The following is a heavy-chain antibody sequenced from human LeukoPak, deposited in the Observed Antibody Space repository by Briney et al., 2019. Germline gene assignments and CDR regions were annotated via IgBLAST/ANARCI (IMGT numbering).Heavy chain of an antibody. Sequence: SVEVSCKASGGTFSSYAISWVRQAPGQGLEWMGGIIPIFGTANYAQKFQGRITITADESTSTAYMELSSLRSEDTAVYYCARDGSRAAPGGWFDPWGQGTLVTVSS. J-gene: IGHJ5*02. V-gene: IGHV1-69*13. D-gene: IGHD2-15*01. CDR1: GGTFSSYA. CDR2: IIPIFGTA. CDR3: ARDGSRAAPGGWFDP.